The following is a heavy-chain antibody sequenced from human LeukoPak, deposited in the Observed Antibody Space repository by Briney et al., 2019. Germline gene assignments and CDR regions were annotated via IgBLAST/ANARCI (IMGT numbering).Heavy chain of an antibody. D-gene: IGHD6-13*01. J-gene: IGHJ6*02. V-gene: IGHV3-15*01. CDR2: IKSKTDGGTT. CDR1: GFTFSNAW. Sequence: GGSLRLSCAASGFTFSNAWMSWVRQAPGKGLEWVGRIKSKTDGGTTDYVAPVKGRFTISRDDSKNTLYLQMNSLKTEDTAVYYCTTDMSSSHYYYYYYGMDVWGQGTTVTVSS. CDR3: TTDMSSSHYYYYYYGMDV.